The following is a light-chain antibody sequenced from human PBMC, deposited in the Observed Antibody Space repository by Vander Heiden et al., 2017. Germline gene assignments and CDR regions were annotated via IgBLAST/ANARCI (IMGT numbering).Light chain of an antibody. J-gene: IGKJ4*01. CDR1: QSISSY. CDR2: AAA. V-gene: IGKV1-39*01. Sequence: DIQMTQSPSSLSASVGDRVTITCRASQSISSYLNWYQQKPGKAPKLLIYAAASWQSGVPSRFSGSGCGTDFTLTISSRQPEDFASYYCQQSDSNPTLTFGGGTKVEIK. CDR3: QQSDSNPTLT.